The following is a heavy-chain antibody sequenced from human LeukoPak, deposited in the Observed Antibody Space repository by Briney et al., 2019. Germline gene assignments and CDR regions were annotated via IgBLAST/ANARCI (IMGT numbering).Heavy chain of an antibody. V-gene: IGHV1-69*04. Sequence: SVKVSCKASGGTFNSYAISWVRQAPGQGLEWMGRIIPILGIANYAQKFQGRVTITADKSTGTAYMELSSLRSEDTAVYYCAREVGELLTHWGQGTLVTVSS. CDR2: IIPILGIA. D-gene: IGHD1-26*01. CDR1: GGTFNSYA. CDR3: AREVGELLTH. J-gene: IGHJ4*02.